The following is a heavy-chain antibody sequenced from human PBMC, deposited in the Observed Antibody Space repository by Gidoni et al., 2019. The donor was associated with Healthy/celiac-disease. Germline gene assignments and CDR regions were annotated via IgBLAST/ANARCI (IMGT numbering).Heavy chain of an antibody. V-gene: IGHV4-39*07. CDR3: AREPQGFGESFDY. CDR1: GGSISSSSYY. CDR2: IYYRGST. J-gene: IGHJ4*02. Sequence: LQLQESGPGLVKPSETLSLTCTVSGGSISSSSYYWGWIRQPPGKGLEWIGSIYYRGSTYYNPSLKSRVTISVDTSKNQFSLKLSSVTAADTAVYYCAREPQGFGESFDYWGQGTLVTVSS. D-gene: IGHD3-10*01.